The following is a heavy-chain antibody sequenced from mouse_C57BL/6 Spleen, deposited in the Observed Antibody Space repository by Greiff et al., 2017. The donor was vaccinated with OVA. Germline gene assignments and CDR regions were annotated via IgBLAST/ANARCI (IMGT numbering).Heavy chain of an antibody. CDR2: IYPRSGNT. D-gene: IGHD1-1*01. CDR3: ARPYYSGSSWYFDV. Sequence: VQLQQSGAELARPGASVKLSCKASGYTFTSYGISWVKQRTGQGLEWIGEIYPRSGNTYYNEKFKGKATLTADKSSSTAYMELRSLTSEDSAVYFCARPYYSGSSWYFDVWGTGTTVTVSS. CDR1: GYTFTSYG. J-gene: IGHJ1*03. V-gene: IGHV1-81*01.